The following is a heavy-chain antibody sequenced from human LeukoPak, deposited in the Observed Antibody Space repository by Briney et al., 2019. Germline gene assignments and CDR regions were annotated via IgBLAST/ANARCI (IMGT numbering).Heavy chain of an antibody. J-gene: IGHJ6*03. V-gene: IGHV3-7*01. CDR2: IKQDGSEK. Sequence: GGSLRLSCAASGFTFSSYWMSWVRQAPGKGLEWVANIKQDGSEKYYVDSVEGRFTISRDNAKKSLYLQMNSLRAEDTAVYYCARREGLQLWLGAYYYYYMDVWGKGTTVTVSS. D-gene: IGHD5-18*01. CDR3: ARREGLQLWLGAYYYYYMDV. CDR1: GFTFSSYW.